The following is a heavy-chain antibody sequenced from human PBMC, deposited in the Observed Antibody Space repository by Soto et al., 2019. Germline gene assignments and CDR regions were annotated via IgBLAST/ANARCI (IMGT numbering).Heavy chain of an antibody. Sequence: ETLSLTCTVSGGSISSYYWSWIRQPPGKGLEWIGYIYYSGSTNYNPSLKSRVTISVDTSKNQFSLKLSSVTAADTAVYYCARGLGGYLDYLDYWGQGTLVTVSS. J-gene: IGHJ4*02. CDR2: IYYSGST. D-gene: IGHD3-16*02. V-gene: IGHV4-59*01. CDR1: GGSISSYY. CDR3: ARGLGGYLDYLDY.